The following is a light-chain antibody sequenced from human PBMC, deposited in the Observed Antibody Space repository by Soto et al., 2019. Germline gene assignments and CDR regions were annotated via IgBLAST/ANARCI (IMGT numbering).Light chain of an antibody. CDR3: HEYRSYPVN. Sequence: DIQVTQSPATLSASVGARATITCRARQNIGTWLAWYQQKPGKAPKLLIYDASTLESGVPSRFSGSGSGTGFTLTISSLQPEDVATYYGHEYRSYPVNFGQGTRL. CDR1: QNIGTW. V-gene: IGKV1-5*01. CDR2: DAS. J-gene: IGKJ5*01.